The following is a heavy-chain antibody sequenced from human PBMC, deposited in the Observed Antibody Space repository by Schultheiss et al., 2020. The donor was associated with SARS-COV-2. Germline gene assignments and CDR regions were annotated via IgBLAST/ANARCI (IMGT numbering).Heavy chain of an antibody. Sequence: SETLSLTCTVSGGSISSYYWSWIRQPPGKGLEWIGYIYYSGSTNYNPSLKSRVTISVDTSKNQFSLKLSSVTAADTAVYYCARDRRPWDDYSKSGYYFDYWGQGTLVTVSS. D-gene: IGHD4-11*01. J-gene: IGHJ4*02. CDR1: GGSISSYY. V-gene: IGHV4-59*01. CDR2: IYYSGST. CDR3: ARDRRPWDDYSKSGYYFDY.